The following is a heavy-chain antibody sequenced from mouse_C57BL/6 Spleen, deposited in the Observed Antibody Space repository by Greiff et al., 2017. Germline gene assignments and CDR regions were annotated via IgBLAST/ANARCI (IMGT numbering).Heavy chain of an antibody. Sequence: QVQLQQPGAELVKPGASVKMSCKASGYTFTSYWITWVKQRPGHGLEWIGDIYPGSGSTNYNEKFKSKATLTVDSSSSTAYMQHSSLTSEDSAVYYCSRRYDYDWFAYWGQGTLVTVSA. CDR2: IYPGSGST. D-gene: IGHD2-4*01. CDR3: SRRYDYDWFAY. J-gene: IGHJ3*01. V-gene: IGHV1-55*01. CDR1: GYTFTSYW.